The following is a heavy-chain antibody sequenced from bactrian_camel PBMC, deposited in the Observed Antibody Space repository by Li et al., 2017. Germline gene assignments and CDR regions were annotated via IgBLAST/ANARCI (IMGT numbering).Heavy chain of an antibody. CDR1: WYSSSGYC. CDR2: ITNRGGST. J-gene: IGHJ4*01. CDR3: AADRWQNVGFRY. V-gene: IGHV3S26*01. Sequence: VESGGGSVQAGGSLRLSCAPSWYSSSGYCMGWFRQAPGTEREEVAITNRGGSTRYADSVKGRFTISKDYATNTLSLQMNTLKPEDTAVYYCAADRWQNVGFRYWGQGTQVTVS. D-gene: IGHD7*01.